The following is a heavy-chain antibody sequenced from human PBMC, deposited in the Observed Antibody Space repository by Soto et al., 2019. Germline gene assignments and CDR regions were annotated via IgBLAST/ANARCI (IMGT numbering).Heavy chain of an antibody. CDR3: ARERGGAIIVGVTGTFDV. CDR1: GGTFSSYA. D-gene: IGHD3-22*01. J-gene: IGHJ3*01. Sequence: QVQLVQSGAEVKMPGSSVKVSCKASGGTFSSYAISWVRQAPGQGLEWMGGIIAILGKANYAEKFQGRVTITADESTSTAYMELSSLRSEDTAVYYCARERGGAIIVGVTGTFDVWGQGTLVTVSS. CDR2: IIAILGKA. V-gene: IGHV1-69*01.